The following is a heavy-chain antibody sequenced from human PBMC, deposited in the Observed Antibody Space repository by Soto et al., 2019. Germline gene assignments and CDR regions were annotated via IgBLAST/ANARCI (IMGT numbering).Heavy chain of an antibody. D-gene: IGHD3-9*01. CDR3: ARLTIHNYYYYYMDG. Sequence: SETLSLTCTVSGGSISSYYWSWIRQPPGKGLEWIGYIYYSGSTNYNPSLKSRVTISVDTSKNQFSLKLSSVTAADTAVYYCARLTIHNYYYYYMDGWGKGTTVTVSS. J-gene: IGHJ6*03. CDR2: IYYSGST. CDR1: GGSISSYY. V-gene: IGHV4-59*01.